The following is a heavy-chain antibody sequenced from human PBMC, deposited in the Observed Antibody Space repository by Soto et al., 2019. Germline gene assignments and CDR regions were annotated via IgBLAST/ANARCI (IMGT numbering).Heavy chain of an antibody. CDR1: GGSISSGDCY. D-gene: IGHD5-12*01. Sequence: SETLSLTCTVSGGSISSGDCYWSWIRQPPGKGLEWIGYIYYSGSTYYNPSLKSRVTISVDTSKNQFSLKLSSVTAADTAVYYCARDTTKYGWLRWKTSPYYGMDVWGQGTTVT. CDR3: ARDTTKYGWLRWKTSPYYGMDV. V-gene: IGHV4-30-4*01. J-gene: IGHJ6*02. CDR2: IYYSGST.